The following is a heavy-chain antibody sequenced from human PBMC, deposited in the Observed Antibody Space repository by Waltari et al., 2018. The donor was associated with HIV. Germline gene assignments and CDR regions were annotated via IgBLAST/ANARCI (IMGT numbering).Heavy chain of an antibody. CDR1: GFHCSGGW. Sequence: QVVESSGDVVQPCGSLILYWAVSGFHCSGGWLAWVRHAPGERVEWGDRIREDGSHKCDVEYAKGRLNISRDNAKTSLYLQMNSLRAEDTAVYYCTVVDGPWGQGTLVTVSS. CDR3: TVVDGP. V-gene: IGHV3-7*01. J-gene: IGHJ5*02. CDR2: IREDGSHK. D-gene: IGHD2-15*01.